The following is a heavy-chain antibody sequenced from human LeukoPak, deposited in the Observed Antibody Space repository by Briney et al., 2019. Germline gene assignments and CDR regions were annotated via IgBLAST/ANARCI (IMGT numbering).Heavy chain of an antibody. V-gene: IGHV1-2*02. CDR2: INPNTGDT. CDR1: GYTFTGYY. J-gene: IGHJ4*02. CDR3: ARVAKERVGGVYYFDY. D-gene: IGHD1-1*01. Sequence: ASVKVSCKASGYTFTGYYLFWVRQAPGQGLEWMGWINPNTGDTRYGQKFQGRVTLTRDTSIRTTYMELSSLRSDDTAVYYCARVAKERVGGVYYFDYWGQGTLVTVSS.